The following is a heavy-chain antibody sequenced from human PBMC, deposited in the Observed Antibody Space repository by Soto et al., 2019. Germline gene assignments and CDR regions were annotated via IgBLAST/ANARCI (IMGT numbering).Heavy chain of an antibody. CDR1: GGSISSYY. CDR2: IYYSGST. V-gene: IGHV4-59*12. J-gene: IGHJ4*02. CDR3: ARDRLPDYGDYAYFDY. Sequence: SETLSLTCTVSGGSISSYYWSWIRQPPGKGLEWIGYIYYSGSTNYNPSLKSRVTISVDTSKNQFSLKLSSVTAADTAVYYCARDRLPDYGDYAYFDYWGQGTLVTVSS. D-gene: IGHD4-17*01.